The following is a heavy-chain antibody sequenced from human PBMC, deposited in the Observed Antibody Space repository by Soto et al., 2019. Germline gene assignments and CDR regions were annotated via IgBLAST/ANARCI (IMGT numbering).Heavy chain of an antibody. V-gene: IGHV3-30-3*01. CDR2: ISYDGSNK. Sequence: GGSLRLSCAASGFTFSSYAMHWVRQAPGKGLEWVAVISYDGSNKYYADSVKGRFTISRDNSKNTLYLQMNSLRAEDTAVYYCARVHSSWEIYYYYGMDGWGKGNTVTVSS. CDR3: ARVHSSWEIYYYYGMDG. D-gene: IGHD6-13*01. CDR1: GFTFSSYA. J-gene: IGHJ6*04.